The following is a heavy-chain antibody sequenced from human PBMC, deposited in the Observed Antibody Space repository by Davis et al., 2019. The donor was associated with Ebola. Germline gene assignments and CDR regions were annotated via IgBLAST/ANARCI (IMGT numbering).Heavy chain of an antibody. Sequence: SETLSLTCAVYGGSFSGYYWSWIRQPPGKGLEWIGEINHSGSTNYNPSLKSRVTISVDTSKNQFSLKLSSVTAADTAVYYCARGRGVVVPAETPRYYYYFMDVWGKGTTVTVSS. D-gene: IGHD2-2*01. CDR1: GGSFSGYY. CDR2: INHSGST. V-gene: IGHV4-34*01. CDR3: ARGRGVVVPAETPRYYYYFMDV. J-gene: IGHJ6*03.